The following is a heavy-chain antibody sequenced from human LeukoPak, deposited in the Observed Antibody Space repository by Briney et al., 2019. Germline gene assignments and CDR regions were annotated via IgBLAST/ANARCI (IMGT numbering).Heavy chain of an antibody. CDR3: ARGRGIITIFGVVIIPRWFDP. CDR1: GYTFTGYY. Sequence: ASVKVSCKASGYTFTGYYMHWVRQAPGHGLEWMGWINPNSGGTNYAQKFQGRVTMTRDTSISTAYMELSRLRSDDTAVYYCARGRGIITIFGVVIIPRWFDPWGQGTLVTVSS. CDR2: INPNSGGT. D-gene: IGHD3-3*01. V-gene: IGHV1-2*02. J-gene: IGHJ5*02.